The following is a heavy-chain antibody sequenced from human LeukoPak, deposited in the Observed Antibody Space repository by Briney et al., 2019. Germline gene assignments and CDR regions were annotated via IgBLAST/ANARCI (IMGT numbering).Heavy chain of an antibody. CDR2: IIPIFGTA. V-gene: IGHV1-69*05. Sequence: SVKVSCKASGGTFSSYAISWVRQAPGQGLEWMGGIIPIFGTANYAQKLQGRVTMTTDTSTSTAYMELRSLRSDDTAVYYCARDPPDCSSTSCYSDYYYGMDVWGQGTTVTVSS. CDR1: GGTFSSYA. J-gene: IGHJ6*02. D-gene: IGHD2-2*01. CDR3: ARDPPDCSSTSCYSDYYYGMDV.